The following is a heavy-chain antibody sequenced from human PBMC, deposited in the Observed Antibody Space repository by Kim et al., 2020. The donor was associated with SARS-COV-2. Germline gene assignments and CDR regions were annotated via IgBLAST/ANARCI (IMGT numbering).Heavy chain of an antibody. Sequence: GGSLRLSCAASGFTFTSYAMSWVRQPPGKGLEWVSTISGTGVSTWYADSVKGRFTISRDNSKNTLYLQMNTLRADDTAVYYCAKDSSRAWFDPWGQGILVTVSS. V-gene: IGHV3-23*01. D-gene: IGHD2-2*01. CDR1: GFTFTSYA. J-gene: IGHJ5*02. CDR2: ISGTGVST. CDR3: AKDSSRAWFDP.